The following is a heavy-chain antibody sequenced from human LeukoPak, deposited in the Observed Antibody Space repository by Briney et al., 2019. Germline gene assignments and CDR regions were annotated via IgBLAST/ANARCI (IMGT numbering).Heavy chain of an antibody. J-gene: IGHJ6*02. CDR1: GFTFRHHG. CDR2: IWYDGSDK. Sequence: GRSLRLSCAASGFTFRHHGMHWVRQAPGKGLQWVAVIWYDGSDKKYADSVQGRFTISRDNSKNMVYLQMNSLRAEDSAMYYCATENFWSGSPNDDFGMDVWGQGTTVTVSS. CDR3: ATENFWSGSPNDDFGMDV. D-gene: IGHD3-3*01. V-gene: IGHV3-33*01.